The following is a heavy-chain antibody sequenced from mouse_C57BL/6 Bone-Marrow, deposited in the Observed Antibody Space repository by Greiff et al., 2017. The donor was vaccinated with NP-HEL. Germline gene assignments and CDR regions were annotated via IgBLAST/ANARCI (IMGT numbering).Heavy chain of an antibody. CDR3: VRHDGYGSSYDAMDY. J-gene: IGHJ4*01. CDR1: GFSFNTYA. V-gene: IGHV10-1*01. CDR2: IRSKSNNYAT. Sequence: EVHLVESGGGLVQPKGSLKLSCAASGFSFNTYAMNWVRQAPGKGLEWVARIRSKSNNYATYYADSVKDRFTISRDDSESMLYLQMNNVKTEDTAMYYCVRHDGYGSSYDAMDYWGQGTSVTVSS. D-gene: IGHD1-1*01.